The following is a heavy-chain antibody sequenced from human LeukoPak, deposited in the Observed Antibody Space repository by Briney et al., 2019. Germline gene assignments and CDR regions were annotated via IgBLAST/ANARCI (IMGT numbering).Heavy chain of an antibody. V-gene: IGHV4-39*07. CDR3: AREGGIATDY. CDR1: GGSISSSSYY. Sequence: SETLSLTCTVSGGSISSSSYYWGWIRQPPGTGLEWIGSIYYSGSTYYNPPLKSRVTISVDTSKNQFSLKLSSVTAADTAVYYCAREGGIATDYWGQGTLVTVSS. J-gene: IGHJ4*02. CDR2: IYYSGST. D-gene: IGHD6-13*01.